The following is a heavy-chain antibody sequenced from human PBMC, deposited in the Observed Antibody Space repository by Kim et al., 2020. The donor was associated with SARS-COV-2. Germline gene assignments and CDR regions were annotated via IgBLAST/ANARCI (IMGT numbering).Heavy chain of an antibody. CDR1: GFTFSSYA. Sequence: GGSLRPSCAASGFTFSSYAMSWVRQAPGKGLEWVSAISGSGGSTYYADSVKGRFTISRDNSKNTLYLEMNRLRAEDTAVYYCAKYPGQLVDYWGQGTLVTVSS. CDR3: AKYPGQLVDY. J-gene: IGHJ4*02. V-gene: IGHV3-23*01. CDR2: ISGSGGST. D-gene: IGHD6-13*01.